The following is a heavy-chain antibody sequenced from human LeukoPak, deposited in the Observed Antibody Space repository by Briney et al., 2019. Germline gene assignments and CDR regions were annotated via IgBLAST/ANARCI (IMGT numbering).Heavy chain of an antibody. Sequence: PSETLSLTCTVSGDSFSSHYWTWIRQPPGKGLEWIGYISYIGSTNYSPSLKSRVTISIDTSKNQFSLKLSSVTAADTAVYYCARDLVTVTKGFDIWGQGTMVRVS. J-gene: IGHJ3*02. CDR3: ARDLVTVTKGFDI. CDR1: GDSFSSHY. V-gene: IGHV4-59*11. D-gene: IGHD4-17*01. CDR2: ISYIGST.